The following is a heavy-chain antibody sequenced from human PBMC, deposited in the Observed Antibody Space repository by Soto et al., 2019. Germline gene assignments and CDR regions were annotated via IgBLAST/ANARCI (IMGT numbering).Heavy chain of an antibody. D-gene: IGHD1-7*01. J-gene: IGHJ4*02. CDR3: ARAWAGTTLDFDY. Sequence: SETLSLTCTVSGAFLNNFFWSWIRQPPGKGLEWIGYIYYSGSTNYNPSLKSRVTISVDTSKNQFSLKLSSVTAADTAVYYCARAWAGTTLDFDYWGQGTLVTVSS. CDR2: IYYSGST. V-gene: IGHV4-59*01. CDR1: GAFLNNFF.